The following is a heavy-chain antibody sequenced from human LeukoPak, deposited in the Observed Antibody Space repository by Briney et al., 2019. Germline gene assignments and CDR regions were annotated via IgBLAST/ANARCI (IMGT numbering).Heavy chain of an antibody. CDR2: INPSGGST. CDR3: ARVYSSQDFDY. Sequence: EASVKVSCKASGYTFTSYYMHWVRQAPGQGLEWMGIINPSGGSTSYAQKFQGRVTMTRDMSTSTVYMELSSLRSEDTAVYYCARVYSSQDFDYWGQGTLVTVSS. V-gene: IGHV1-46*01. J-gene: IGHJ4*02. CDR1: GYTFTSYY. D-gene: IGHD6-13*01.